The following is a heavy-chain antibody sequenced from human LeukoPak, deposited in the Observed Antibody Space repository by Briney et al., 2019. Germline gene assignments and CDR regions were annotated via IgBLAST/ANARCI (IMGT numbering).Heavy chain of an antibody. D-gene: IGHD1-26*01. J-gene: IGHJ4*02. CDR2: IYSSGST. Sequence: SETLSLTCSVSGGSISSISYYWGWIRQPPGKGLEWIGNIYSSGSTYNNPSLKRRVIISVDTSKNQFSLKLTSVTAADTAVYYCARQGVVGATGFDYWGQVTLVTVSS. CDR1: GGSISSISYY. CDR3: ARQGVVGATGFDY. V-gene: IGHV4-39*01.